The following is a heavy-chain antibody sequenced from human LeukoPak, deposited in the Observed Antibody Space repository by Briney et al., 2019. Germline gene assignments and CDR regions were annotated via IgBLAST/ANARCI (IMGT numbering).Heavy chain of an antibody. V-gene: IGHV4-59*01. D-gene: IGHD2-15*01. Sequence: PSETLSLTCTVSGAPISNYYWSWTRQPPGKGLEWIGYIHNTGRTNYNPSLKSRVTISADTSKNQFSLRLSSVTAADTAIYYCARYAATGGPNFFDPWGPGTLVTVSS. CDR1: GAPISNYY. CDR3: ARYAATGGPNFFDP. J-gene: IGHJ5*02. CDR2: IHNTGRT.